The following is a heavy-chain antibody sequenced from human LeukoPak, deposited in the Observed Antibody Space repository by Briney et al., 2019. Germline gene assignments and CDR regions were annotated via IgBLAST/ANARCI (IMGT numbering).Heavy chain of an antibody. CDR1: GFSVSTNY. J-gene: IGHJ3*02. Sequence: GGSLRLSCAASGFSVSTNYMTWVRQAPGKGLEWVSVIYSGGATYYADSVKGRFTISRDNAKNSLYLQMNSLRDEDAAVYYCARDRDYAFDIWGQGTMVTVSS. CDR3: ARDRDYAFDI. V-gene: IGHV3-53*01. D-gene: IGHD3-10*01. CDR2: IYSGGAT.